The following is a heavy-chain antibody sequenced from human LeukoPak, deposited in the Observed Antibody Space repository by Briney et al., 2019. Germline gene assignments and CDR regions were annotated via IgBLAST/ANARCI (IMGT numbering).Heavy chain of an antibody. CDR1: GGTFSSYT. CDR2: IIPILGIA. D-gene: IGHD2-2*01. V-gene: IGHV1-69*02. Sequence: SVKVSCKASGGTFSSYTISWVRQAPGQGLEWMGRIIPILGIANYAQKFQGRVTITADKSTSTAYVELSSLRSEDTAVYYCARGALGYCSSTSCYSGRFDPWGQGTLVTVSS. J-gene: IGHJ5*02. CDR3: ARGALGYCSSTSCYSGRFDP.